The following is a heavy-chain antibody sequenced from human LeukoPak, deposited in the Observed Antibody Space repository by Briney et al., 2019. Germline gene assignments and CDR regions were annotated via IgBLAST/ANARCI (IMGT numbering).Heavy chain of an antibody. J-gene: IGHJ4*02. CDR2: ISNSGTTT. CDR1: GFTFGDYY. Sequence: PGGSLRLSCAASGFTFGDYYMSWIRQAPGKGLEWVSYISNSGTTTYYADSVKGRFTISGDNAKNSLYLQMNSLRAEDTAVYYCARALLGVAGFFDCWGQGTLVTVSS. CDR3: ARALLGVAGFFDC. D-gene: IGHD1-26*01. V-gene: IGHV3-11*01.